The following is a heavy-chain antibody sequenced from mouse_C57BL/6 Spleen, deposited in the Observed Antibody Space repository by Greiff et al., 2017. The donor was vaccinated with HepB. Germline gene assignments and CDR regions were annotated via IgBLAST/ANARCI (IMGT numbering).Heavy chain of an antibody. Sequence: DVKLQESGGGLVQPGGSLKLSCAASGFTFSDYYMYWVRQTPEKRLEWVAYISNGGGSTYYPDTVKGRVTISRDNAKNTLYLQMSRLKSEDTAMYYCARSRTGTYFDYWGQGTTLTVSS. V-gene: IGHV5-12*01. CDR1: GFTFSDYY. CDR2: ISNGGGST. CDR3: ARSRTGTYFDY. D-gene: IGHD4-1*01. J-gene: IGHJ2*01.